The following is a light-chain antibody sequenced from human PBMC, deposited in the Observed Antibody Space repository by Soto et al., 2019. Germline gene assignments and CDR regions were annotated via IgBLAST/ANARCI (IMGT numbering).Light chain of an antibody. CDR2: EVS. V-gene: IGLV2-23*02. Sequence: QSALTQPASVSGSPGQSITISCTGTSSDVGNYNLVSWYQQHPGRAPKLMIYEVSKRPSGLSDRFSGSKSGNTASLTISGLQAEDEAYYYCCSYAGSTTLLFGSGTKVTVL. CDR3: CSYAGSTTLL. CDR1: SSDVGNYNL. J-gene: IGLJ1*01.